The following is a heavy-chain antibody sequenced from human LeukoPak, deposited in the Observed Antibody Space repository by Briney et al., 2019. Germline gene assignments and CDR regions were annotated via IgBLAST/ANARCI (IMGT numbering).Heavy chain of an antibody. CDR3: AEVLGYVDPFDH. D-gene: IGHD5-12*01. V-gene: IGHV3-23*01. Sequence: GGSLRLSCAASGFTFSNSAMAWVRQALGKGLEWVSTISGSSNTYYADSAKGRFTISRDNSKNTLYLQMNSLRAEDTAVYYCAEVLGYVDPFDHWGQGTLVTVSS. J-gene: IGHJ4*02. CDR2: ISGSSNT. CDR1: GFTFSNSA.